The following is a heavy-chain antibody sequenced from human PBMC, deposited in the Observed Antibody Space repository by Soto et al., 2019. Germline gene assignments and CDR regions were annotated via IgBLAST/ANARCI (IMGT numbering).Heavy chain of an antibody. CDR1: GYTFTSYD. Sequence: ASVKVSCKASGYTFTSYDINWVRQATGQGLEWMGWMNPNSGNTGYAQKFQGRVTMTRNTSISTAYMELSSLRSEDTAVYYCARGSSIAGLYYGMDVRGQGTTVTVSS. D-gene: IGHD6-6*01. J-gene: IGHJ6*02. CDR3: ARGSSIAGLYYGMDV. CDR2: MNPNSGNT. V-gene: IGHV1-8*01.